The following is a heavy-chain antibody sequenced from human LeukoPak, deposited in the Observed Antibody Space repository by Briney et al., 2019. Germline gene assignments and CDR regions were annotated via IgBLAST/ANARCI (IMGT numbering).Heavy chain of an antibody. CDR3: ARGRGYNYGYSDY. V-gene: IGHV4-59*01. Sequence: PSETLSLTCTVSGGSISSYYWSWIRQPPGKGLEWIGYIYYSGSTNYNPSLKSRVTISVDTSKNQFSLKLSSVTAADTAVYYCARGRGYNYGYSDYWGQGTLVTVSS. J-gene: IGHJ4*02. CDR2: IYYSGST. CDR1: GGSISSYY. D-gene: IGHD5-18*01.